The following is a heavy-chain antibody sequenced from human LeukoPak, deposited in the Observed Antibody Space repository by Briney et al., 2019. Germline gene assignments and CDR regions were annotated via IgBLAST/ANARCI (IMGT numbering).Heavy chain of an antibody. D-gene: IGHD4-11*01. V-gene: IGHV4-61*02. CDR2: IYTSGST. J-gene: IGHJ1*01. Sequence: SETLSLTCTVSGGSISSGSYYWSWIRQPAGKGLEWIGRIYTSGSTNYNPSLKSRVTISVDTSKNQSSLKLSSVTAADTAVYYCARGSTVTSTDPGDFQHWGQGTLVTVSS. CDR1: GGSISSGSYY. CDR3: ARGSTVTSTDPGDFQH.